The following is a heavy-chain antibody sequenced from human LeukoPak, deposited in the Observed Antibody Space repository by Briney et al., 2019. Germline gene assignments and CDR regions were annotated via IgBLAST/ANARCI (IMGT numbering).Heavy chain of an antibody. CDR2: IKEDGSEK. CDR1: GFTFSIYW. D-gene: IGHD4-11*01. V-gene: IGHV3-7*01. Sequence: PGGSLRLSCAASGFTFSIYWMNWVRQAPGKGLEWVANIKEDGSEKYYVDSVKGRFTISRDNAKNSLYLQMNSLRAEDTAVYYCARGTPTTRDFDYWGQGTLVTVSS. CDR3: ARGTPTTRDFDY. J-gene: IGHJ4*02.